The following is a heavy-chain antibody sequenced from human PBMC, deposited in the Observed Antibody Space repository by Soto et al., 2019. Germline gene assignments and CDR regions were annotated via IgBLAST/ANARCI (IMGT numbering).Heavy chain of an antibody. CDR3: VKDESINWYSGHFRH. Sequence: GGSLRLSCAASGFSFDDYAMHLVRHVPGKGLEWVSGINWNSGIIGYGDSVKGRFAISRDNAKNSLHLQMNSLSAEDTAFYYCVKDESINWYSGHFRHWGQGTLVTVSS. CDR2: INWNSGII. CDR1: GFSFDDYA. D-gene: IGHD6-13*01. V-gene: IGHV3-9*01. J-gene: IGHJ1*01.